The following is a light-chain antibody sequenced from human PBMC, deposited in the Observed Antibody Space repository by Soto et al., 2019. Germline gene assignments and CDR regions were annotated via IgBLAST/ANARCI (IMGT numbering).Light chain of an antibody. CDR2: AVT. CDR1: SSDVGGYNY. V-gene: IGLV2-11*01. CDR3: CSYAGSYTHYV. J-gene: IGLJ1*01. Sequence: QSVLTQPRSVSGSPGQSVTISCTGTSSDVGGYNYVSWYQQYPGKAPKVMIYAVTKRPSGVPDRISGSKSGNTASLTISGPQAEDEADYYCCSYAGSYTHYVFGTGTKVTVL.